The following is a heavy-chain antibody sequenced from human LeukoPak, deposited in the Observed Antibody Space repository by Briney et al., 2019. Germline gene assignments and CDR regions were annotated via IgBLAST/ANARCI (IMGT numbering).Heavy chain of an antibody. D-gene: IGHD4-17*01. CDR3: ARRGYDYGDYVDY. CDR2: ISSSSSYI. V-gene: IGHV3-21*01. Sequence: GGSLRLSCAASGFTFSSYSMNWVRQAPGKGLEWVSSISSSSSYIYYADSVKGRFTISRDNAKNSLYLQMNSLRAEDTAVYYCARRGYDYGDYVDYWGQGTLVTVSS. J-gene: IGHJ4*02. CDR1: GFTFSSYS.